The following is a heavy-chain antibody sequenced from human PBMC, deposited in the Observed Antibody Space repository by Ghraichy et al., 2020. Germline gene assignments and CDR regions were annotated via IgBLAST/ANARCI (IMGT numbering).Heavy chain of an antibody. CDR2: VYNDGTGT. Sequence: GGSLRLSCVGTGFTFSNYWMHWVRQAPGKGLAWVSRVYNDGTGTTYADSVKGRFTISRENAKNTLYLQMDSLRAEDTAVYFCARESAPERYFDLWGRGTLVTVSS. CDR1: GFTFSNYW. V-gene: IGHV3-74*01. CDR3: ARESAPERYFDL. J-gene: IGHJ2*01.